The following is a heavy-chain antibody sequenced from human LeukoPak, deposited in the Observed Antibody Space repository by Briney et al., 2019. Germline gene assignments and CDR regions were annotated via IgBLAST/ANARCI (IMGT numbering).Heavy chain of an antibody. Sequence: SSETLSLTCTVSGGSIGSYYWNWIRQAPGKGLEWIGYIHYSGSTNHNSSLKSRVTISVDTSKNQYSLKLSSVTAADTAVYYCARDGVAGGFDYWGQGTLGTVSS. D-gene: IGHD6-19*01. J-gene: IGHJ4*02. CDR1: GGSIGSYY. CDR2: IHYSGST. CDR3: ARDGVAGGFDY. V-gene: IGHV4-59*01.